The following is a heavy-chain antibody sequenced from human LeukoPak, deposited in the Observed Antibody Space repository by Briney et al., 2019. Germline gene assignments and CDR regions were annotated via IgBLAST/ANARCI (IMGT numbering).Heavy chain of an antibody. V-gene: IGHV3-20*04. J-gene: IGHJ4*02. Sequence: GGSLRLSCAASGFTFDDYGMSWVRQAPGKGLEWVSGINWNGGSTDYADSVKGRFTISRDNAKNSLYLQMNSLRAEDTALYYCAREIRYYDSSGYSDYWGQGTLVTVSS. D-gene: IGHD3-22*01. CDR3: AREIRYYDSSGYSDY. CDR1: GFTFDDYG. CDR2: INWNGGST.